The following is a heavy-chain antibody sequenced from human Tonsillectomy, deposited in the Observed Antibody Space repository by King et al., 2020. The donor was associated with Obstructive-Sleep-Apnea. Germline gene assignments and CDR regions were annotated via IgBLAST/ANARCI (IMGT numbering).Heavy chain of an antibody. V-gene: IGHV3-30*02. Sequence: VQLVESGGGVVQPGGSLRLSCAASGFTFSSYGMHWVRQAPGKGLEWVAFIRYDGSNKYYADSVKGRFTISRDNSKNTLYLQMNSLRAEDTAVYYCAKESAGIDYWGQGTLVTVSS. CDR1: GFTFSSYG. CDR3: AKESAGIDY. D-gene: IGHD6-19*01. CDR2: IRYDGSNK. J-gene: IGHJ4*02.